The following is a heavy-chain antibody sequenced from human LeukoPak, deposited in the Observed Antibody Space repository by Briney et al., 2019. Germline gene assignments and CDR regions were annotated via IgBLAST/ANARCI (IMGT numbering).Heavy chain of an antibody. Sequence: SVKVSCKASGFTFTSSAMQWVRQARGQRLEWIGWIVVGSGNTNYAQKFQERVTITRDMSTSTAYMELSSLRSEDTAVYYCAAEDRSESYSPFDYWGQGTLVTVSS. D-gene: IGHD1-26*01. CDR2: IVVGSGNT. CDR1: GFTFTSSA. CDR3: AAEDRSESYSPFDY. J-gene: IGHJ4*02. V-gene: IGHV1-58*02.